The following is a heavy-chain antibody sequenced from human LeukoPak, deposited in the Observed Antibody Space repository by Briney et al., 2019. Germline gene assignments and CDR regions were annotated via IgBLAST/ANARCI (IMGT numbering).Heavy chain of an antibody. D-gene: IGHD4-17*01. V-gene: IGHV1-69*06. Sequence: GASVKVSCKASGGTFSSYAISWVRQAPGQGLEWMGGIIPIFGTANYAQKFQGRVTITADKSTSTAYMELSSLGSEDTAVYYCASSDTQDTTTVTYGWFDPWGQGTLVTVSS. CDR3: ASSDTQDTTTVTYGWFDP. CDR2: IIPIFGTA. J-gene: IGHJ5*02. CDR1: GGTFSSYA.